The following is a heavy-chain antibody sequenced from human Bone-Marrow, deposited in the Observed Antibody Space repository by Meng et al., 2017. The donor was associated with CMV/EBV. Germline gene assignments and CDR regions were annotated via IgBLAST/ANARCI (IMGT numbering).Heavy chain of an antibody. D-gene: IGHD3-10*01. CDR1: GFTFSSYA. Sequence: GGSLRLSCAASGFTFSSYAMHWVRQAPGKGLEWVSVIYSGGSTYYADSVKGRFTISRDNSKNTLYLQMNSLRAEDTAVYYCARTGNWFDPWGQGTLVTVSS. J-gene: IGHJ5*02. CDR2: IYSGGST. CDR3: ARTGNWFDP. V-gene: IGHV3-66*02.